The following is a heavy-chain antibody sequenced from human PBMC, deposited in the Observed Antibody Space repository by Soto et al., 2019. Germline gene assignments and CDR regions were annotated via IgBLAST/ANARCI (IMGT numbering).Heavy chain of an antibody. D-gene: IGHD3-22*01. V-gene: IGHV1-69*01. Sequence: QVQLVQSGAEVKKPGSSVKVSCTASGGTFSSYAISWVRQAPGQGLEWMGGIIPIFGTANYAQKFQGRVTITADDSTSTAYMELSSLRSEDTAVYYCARAGPYDSSGYYYGSDYWGQGTLVTVSS. J-gene: IGHJ4*02. CDR3: ARAGPYDSSGYYYGSDY. CDR2: IIPIFGTA. CDR1: GGTFSSYA.